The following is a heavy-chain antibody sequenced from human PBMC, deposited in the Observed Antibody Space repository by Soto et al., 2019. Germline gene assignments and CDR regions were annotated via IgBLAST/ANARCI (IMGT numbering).Heavy chain of an antibody. Sequence: QVQLVESGGGVVQPGRSLRLSCAASGFTFSSYAMHWVRQAPGKGLEWVAVISYDGSNKYYADSVKGRFTISRDNSKNTLYLQMNRLRAEDTSVYYCARVSCSYYDSSLSPYYFDYWGQGTLVTVSS. V-gene: IGHV3-30-3*01. J-gene: IGHJ4*02. CDR2: ISYDGSNK. D-gene: IGHD3-22*01. CDR3: ARVSCSYYDSSLSPYYFDY. CDR1: GFTFSSYA.